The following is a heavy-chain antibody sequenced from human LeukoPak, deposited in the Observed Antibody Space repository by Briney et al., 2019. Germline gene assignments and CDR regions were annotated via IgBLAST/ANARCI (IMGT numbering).Heavy chain of an antibody. CDR3: AKDSTPDTFLFDY. CDR2: ISGSGGST. Sequence: GGSLRLSCAASGFTFSSYAMSWVRQAPGKGLEWVSAISGSGGSTYYADSVKGRFTISSDNSKNTLYLQMNSLRAEDTAVYYCAKDSTPDTFLFDYWGQGTLVTVSS. J-gene: IGHJ4*02. V-gene: IGHV3-23*01. D-gene: IGHD5-18*01. CDR1: GFTFSSYA.